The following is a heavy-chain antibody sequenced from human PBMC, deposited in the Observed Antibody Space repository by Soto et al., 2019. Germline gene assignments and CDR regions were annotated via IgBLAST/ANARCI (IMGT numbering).Heavy chain of an antibody. Sequence: EVQLVESGGGLIQPGGSLRLSCAASGFTVSSNYMSWVRQAPGKGLDWVSILYSGGTTYYADSVKGRFTISRDDSVNTVYLQMNSLRVDDTAVYYCARDQRAAHDYGDYYGMDVWGHGTTVTVSS. D-gene: IGHD4-17*01. V-gene: IGHV3-53*01. J-gene: IGHJ6*02. CDR2: LYSGGTT. CDR3: ARDQRAAHDYGDYYGMDV. CDR1: GFTVSSNY.